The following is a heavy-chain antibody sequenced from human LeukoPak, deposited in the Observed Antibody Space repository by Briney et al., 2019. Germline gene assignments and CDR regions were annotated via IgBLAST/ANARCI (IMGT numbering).Heavy chain of an antibody. CDR2: INSDGTTT. D-gene: IGHD3/OR15-3a*01. V-gene: IGHV3-74*01. Sequence: GGPLRLSCAASGFSFSNSWMHWVRQAPGKGLVWVSRINSDGTTTYYADSVKGRFTISRDNAKNTLFLQMNSLRPEDTALYYCASDPCLANFWTGYPHYWGQGTVVTVSS. CDR1: GFSFSNSW. CDR3: ASDPCLANFWTGYPHY. J-gene: IGHJ4*02.